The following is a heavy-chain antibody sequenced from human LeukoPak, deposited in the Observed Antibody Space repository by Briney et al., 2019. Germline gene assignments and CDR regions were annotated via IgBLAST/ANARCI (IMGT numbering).Heavy chain of an antibody. J-gene: IGHJ5*02. Sequence: PGGSLRLSCAASGFTFSSYAMSWVRQAPGKGLEWVSAISGSGGSTYYADSVKGRFTISRDNSKNTLYLQMNSLRAEDTAVYYCAKGGSGSYYSLLNWFDPWGQGTLVTVSS. V-gene: IGHV3-23*01. CDR1: GFTFSSYA. D-gene: IGHD3-10*01. CDR2: ISGSGGST. CDR3: AKGGSGSYYSLLNWFDP.